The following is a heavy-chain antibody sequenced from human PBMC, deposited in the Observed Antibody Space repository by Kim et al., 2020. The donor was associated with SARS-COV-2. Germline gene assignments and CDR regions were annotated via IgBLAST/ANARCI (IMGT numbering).Heavy chain of an antibody. CDR3: AASEMSATDYYYYYGMGV. CDR1: GPFTSYA. J-gene: IGHJ6*02. V-gene: IGHV1-3*01. CDR2: INAANGNT. Sequence: ASVTVSCKASGPFTSYAVHWVRQAPGQTLEWMGWINAANGNTKYSKSIQGRVTITWDTFASTAYMDLSSLRFEDTAVYYCAASEMSATDYYYYYGMGVWGQGTPVIVSS.